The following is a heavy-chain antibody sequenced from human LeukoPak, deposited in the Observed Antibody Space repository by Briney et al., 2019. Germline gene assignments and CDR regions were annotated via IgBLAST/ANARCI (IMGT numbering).Heavy chain of an antibody. CDR1: NGSIITSSYY. J-gene: IGHJ4*02. CDR2: IYYRGRT. D-gene: IGHD3-22*01. CDR3: ARQKILDDNYDSSGYYVDQ. Sequence: SETLSLTCTVSNGSIITSSYYWGWIRQPPGKGLEWIGSIYYRGRTYYSPSLKTRVTISADTSNNQFSLNLSSVTASDTAVYYCARQKILDDNYDSSGYYVDQWGQGSLVTVS. V-gene: IGHV4-39*01.